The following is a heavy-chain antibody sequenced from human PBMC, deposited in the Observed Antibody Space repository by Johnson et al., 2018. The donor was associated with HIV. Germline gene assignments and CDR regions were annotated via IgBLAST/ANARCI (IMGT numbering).Heavy chain of an antibody. J-gene: IGHJ3*02. V-gene: IGHV3-20*04. CDR1: GFTFDDYG. Sequence: VQLVESGGGVVRPGGSLRLSCAASGFTFDDYGMSWVRQAPGKGLEWVSGINWNGGSKGYADSVKGRFTISSDNAKKSLYLHMTSLTVEDTALYYGAKDRALGWELDPDACDIWGQGTMVTVSS. CDR2: INWNGGSK. CDR3: AKDRALGWELDPDACDI. D-gene: IGHD1-26*01.